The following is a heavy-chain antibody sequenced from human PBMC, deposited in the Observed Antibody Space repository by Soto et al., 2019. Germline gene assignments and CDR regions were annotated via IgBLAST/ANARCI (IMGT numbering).Heavy chain of an antibody. J-gene: IGHJ1*01. CDR2: INHSGST. CDR1: GGSFSGYY. V-gene: IGHV4-34*01. D-gene: IGHD6-19*01. CDR3: GRPYSGQWLPVSEYFQH. Sequence: PSETLSLTCAVYGGSFSGYYWSWIRQPPGKGLEWIGEINHSGSTNYNPSLKSRVTISVDTSKNQFSLKLSSVTAADTAVYYCGRPYSGQWLPVSEYFQHWGQGTLVTVSS.